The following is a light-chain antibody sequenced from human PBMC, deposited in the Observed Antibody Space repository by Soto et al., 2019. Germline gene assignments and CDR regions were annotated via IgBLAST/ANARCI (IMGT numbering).Light chain of an antibody. CDR3: KQYGSSPLT. J-gene: IGKJ4*01. CDR2: GAS. V-gene: IGKV3-20*01. CDR1: ESVSDNY. Sequence: EIVLTQSPGTLSLSPGERATLSCRASESVSDNYLAWYQQRSGQAHRLVIYGASSRASAVQDRFSGSGSGADFTLTIRRLEPEDFAVYYCKQYGSSPLTFGGGTKVDIK.